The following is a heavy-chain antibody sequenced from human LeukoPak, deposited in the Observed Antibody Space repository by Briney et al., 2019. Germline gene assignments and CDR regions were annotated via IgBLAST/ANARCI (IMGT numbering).Heavy chain of an antibody. CDR1: GYTFTSYY. J-gene: IGHJ4*02. Sequence: GASVTVSCTASGYTFTSYYMHWVRQAPGQGLEWMGIVNPSAGGTSYARKFQGRVTMTRDTSTSTVYMELSSLRSEDTAVYYCARDSVVYSSGFDYWGQGTLVTVSS. CDR2: VNPSAGGT. CDR3: ARDSVVYSSGFDY. V-gene: IGHV1-46*01. D-gene: IGHD5-18*01.